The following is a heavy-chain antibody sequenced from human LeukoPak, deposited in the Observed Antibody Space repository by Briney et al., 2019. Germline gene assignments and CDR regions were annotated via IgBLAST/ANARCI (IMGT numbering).Heavy chain of an antibody. CDR2: VRYDRTTK. Sequence: GGSLRLSCVASGFTFSSYGMHRVRQAPGKGLEWVAFVRYDRTTKNYADSVKGRFTISRDNSKNTLNLQMNTLRPEDTAIYYCAKDGRLYHRGHFDSWGQGTLVTVSS. CDR3: AKDGRLYHRGHFDS. D-gene: IGHD2-2*01. J-gene: IGHJ4*02. V-gene: IGHV3-30*02. CDR1: GFTFSSYG.